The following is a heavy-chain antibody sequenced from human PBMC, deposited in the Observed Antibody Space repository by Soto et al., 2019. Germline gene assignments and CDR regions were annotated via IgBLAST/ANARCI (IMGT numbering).Heavy chain of an antibody. CDR3: AREYYGTTTWIDY. J-gene: IGHJ4*02. Sequence: QVQLVQSAPELQRPGDSVKVSCKTSGYTFTSYPYSWVRQAHGQGLEWMGWVNSYDGTTKVAQQFRDRITLTADKSAATVFMELRRLTSDDTAVYYCAREYYGTTTWIDYWGQGTLVAVSS. D-gene: IGHD1-7*01. V-gene: IGHV1-18*04. CDR1: GYTFTSYP. CDR2: VNSYDGTT.